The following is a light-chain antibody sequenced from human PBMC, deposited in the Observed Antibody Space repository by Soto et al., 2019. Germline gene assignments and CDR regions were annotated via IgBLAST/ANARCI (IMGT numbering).Light chain of an antibody. J-gene: IGLJ3*02. V-gene: IGLV2-14*01. CDR3: SSFTGISTQV. Sequence: QSALTQPASVSGSPGQSITISCTGTSSDVGGYNYVSWYQQHPSKVPKLIIYEVKNRSAGVSPRFSGYKSGNTAPLTISRHQPEDEADYYCSSFTGISTQVFGGGTKLTVL. CDR1: SSDVGGYNY. CDR2: EVK.